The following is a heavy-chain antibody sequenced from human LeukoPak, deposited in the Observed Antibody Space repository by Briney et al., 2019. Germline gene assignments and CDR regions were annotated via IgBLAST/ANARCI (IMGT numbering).Heavy chain of an antibody. Sequence: GGSLRLSCAATGFTFSNYAIHWGRQAPGKGLEWVAFISDDGSRKHYADSVKGRFTISRDNSKNTLNLQMNSLRAEDTAVYYCVKDRTGTYTLDYWGQGTLVTVSS. CDR3: VKDRTGTYTLDY. CDR1: GFTFSNYA. J-gene: IGHJ4*02. V-gene: IGHV3-30-3*01. D-gene: IGHD3-10*01. CDR2: ISDDGSRK.